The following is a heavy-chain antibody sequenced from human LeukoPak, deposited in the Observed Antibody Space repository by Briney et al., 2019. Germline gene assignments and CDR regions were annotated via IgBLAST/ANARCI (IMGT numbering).Heavy chain of an antibody. CDR3: ARAGGSSRSPFDY. D-gene: IGHD1-26*01. V-gene: IGHV4-34*01. Sequence: ASETLSLTCAVYGGSFSGYYWSWIRQPPGKGLEWIGEINHSGSTNYNPSLKSRVTISVDTSKNQFSLKLSSVTAADTAVYYCARAGGSSRSPFDYWGQGTLVTVSS. CDR1: GGSFSGYY. J-gene: IGHJ4*02. CDR2: INHSGST.